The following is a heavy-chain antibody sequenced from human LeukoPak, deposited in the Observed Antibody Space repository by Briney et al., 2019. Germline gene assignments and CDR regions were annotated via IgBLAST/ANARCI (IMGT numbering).Heavy chain of an antibody. Sequence: PSETLSLTCTVSGGSISSGDYYWSWIRQPPGKGLEWIGYIYYSGSTYYNPSLKSRVTISVDTSKNQFSLKLSSVTAADTAVYYCARGRARPWASWFDPWGQGTLVTVSS. D-gene: IGHD7-27*01. CDR3: ARGRARPWASWFDP. J-gene: IGHJ5*02. CDR2: IYYSGST. V-gene: IGHV4-30-4*08. CDR1: GGSISSGDYY.